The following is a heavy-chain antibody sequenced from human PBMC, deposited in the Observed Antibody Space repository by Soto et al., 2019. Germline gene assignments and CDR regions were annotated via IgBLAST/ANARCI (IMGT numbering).Heavy chain of an antibody. V-gene: IGHV1-69*12. J-gene: IGHJ6*02. D-gene: IGHD3-3*02. CDR2: IMPVFRRP. CDR3: ARDKDRPQLGGNYYYILDV. Sequence: QVQLVQSGAEVKKPGSSVKVSCKASGGTFRTSAISWVRQAPGQGLEWVGGIMPVFRRPKYAQNFQGRVTISADESTSTAYMELSSLRSDDTAVYYCARDKDRPQLGGNYYYILDVWGQGTAATVSS. CDR1: GGTFRTSA.